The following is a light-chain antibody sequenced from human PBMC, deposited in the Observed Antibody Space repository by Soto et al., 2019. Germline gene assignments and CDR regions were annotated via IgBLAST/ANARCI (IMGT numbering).Light chain of an antibody. CDR1: QSISSW. J-gene: IGKJ1*01. V-gene: IGKV1-5*01. CDR2: DAS. Sequence: DIQMTQSPSTLSASVGDRVTITCRASQSISSWLAWYQQKPGKAPKLLIYDASSLESGVPSRFSGSGSGTEFTLTISSLQPDDFANYYCQQYNSYSPWTFGTGTKVDIX. CDR3: QQYNSYSPWT.